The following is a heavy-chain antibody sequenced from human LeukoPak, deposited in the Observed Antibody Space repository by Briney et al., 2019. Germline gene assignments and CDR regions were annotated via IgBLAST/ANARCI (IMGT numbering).Heavy chain of an antibody. D-gene: IGHD2-15*01. J-gene: IGHJ5*02. CDR3: AKETVGYCSGGSCHPATWFDP. Sequence: GGSLRLSCAASGFTFSSYAMSWVRQAPGKGLEWVSAISGSGGSTYYADFVKGRFTISRDNSKNTLYLQMNSLRAEDTAVYYCAKETVGYCSGGSCHPATWFDPWGQGTLVTVSS. CDR1: GFTFSSYA. V-gene: IGHV3-23*01. CDR2: ISGSGGST.